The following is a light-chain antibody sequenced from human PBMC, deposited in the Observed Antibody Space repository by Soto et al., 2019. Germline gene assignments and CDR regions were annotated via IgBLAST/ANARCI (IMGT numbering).Light chain of an antibody. V-gene: IGKV1-39*01. CDR3: QQTYNTPLT. Sequence: DLQMTQSPSSLSASVGDRVTITCRASQTISTYLNWYQQRPGKAPKLLIFAATGLQGGVPSRFSGSGSGTDFTLTISSLQPEDFATYHCQQTYNTPLTFGGGTKVEIK. CDR1: QTISTY. CDR2: AAT. J-gene: IGKJ4*01.